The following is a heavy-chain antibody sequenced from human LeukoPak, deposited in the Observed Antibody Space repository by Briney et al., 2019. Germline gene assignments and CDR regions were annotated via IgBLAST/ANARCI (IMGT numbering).Heavy chain of an antibody. J-gene: IGHJ5*02. Sequence: GGSLRLSCTASGFTFNIYAMSWVRQAPGEGLEWVSTISGTGVGTYYAESVKGRFTISRDNSKSTLYLQMNSLGADDTAIYHCARTYSSSSYNWFDPWGQGTLVTVSS. CDR1: GFTFNIYA. V-gene: IGHV3-23*01. CDR3: ARTYSSSSYNWFDP. D-gene: IGHD6-6*01. CDR2: ISGTGVGT.